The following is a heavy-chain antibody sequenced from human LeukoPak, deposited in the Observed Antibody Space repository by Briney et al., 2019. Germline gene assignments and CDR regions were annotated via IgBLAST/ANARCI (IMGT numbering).Heavy chain of an antibody. CDR1: GYTFTNYD. J-gene: IGHJ4*02. CDR2: MNPNNGNT. V-gene: IGHV1-8*01. CDR3: ARGPLQLWAGY. D-gene: IGHD5-18*01. Sequence: ASVKVSCKASGYTFTNYDINWVRQATGQGLEWMGWMNPNNGNTGSAQNFQGRVTMTRDTSISTAYMELSRLRSDDTAVYYCARGPLQLWAGYWGQGTLVTVSS.